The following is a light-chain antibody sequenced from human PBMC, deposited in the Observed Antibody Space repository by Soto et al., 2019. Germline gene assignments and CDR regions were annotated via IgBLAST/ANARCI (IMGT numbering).Light chain of an antibody. J-gene: IGLJ2*01. Sequence: QSALTQPPSASGSPGQSVTISCTGTSSDVGGSNYVSWYQQHPGKAPKLMIYEVSKRPSGVPDRFSGSKSGNTASLTVAGLQAEDEADYYCSSYAGSNNSDVVFGGGTKLTVL. V-gene: IGLV2-8*01. CDR3: SSYAGSNNSDVV. CDR2: EVS. CDR1: SSDVGGSNY.